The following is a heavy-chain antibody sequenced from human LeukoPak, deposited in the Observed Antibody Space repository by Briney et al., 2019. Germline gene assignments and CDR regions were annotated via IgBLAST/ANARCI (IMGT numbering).Heavy chain of an antibody. J-gene: IGHJ4*02. CDR3: ARDFLGYSSSVDY. CDR1: GGSFSGDF. V-gene: IGHV4-34*01. D-gene: IGHD6-6*01. Sequence: SETLSLTCAVYGGSFSGDFWSWIRQPPGKGLEWIGEINYSGSTNYNPSLKSRVTISVDTSKNQFSLKPSSVTAADTAVYYCARDFLGYSSSVDYWGQGTLVTVSS. CDR2: INYSGST.